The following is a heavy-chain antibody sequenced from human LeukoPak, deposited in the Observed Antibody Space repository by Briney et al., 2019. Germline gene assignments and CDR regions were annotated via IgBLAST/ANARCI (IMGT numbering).Heavy chain of an antibody. CDR1: GFTFSSYA. V-gene: IGHV3-30*04. D-gene: IGHD6-6*01. CDR2: ISYDGSNH. J-gene: IGHJ4*02. Sequence: GGSLRLSCAASGFTFSSYAMHWVRQAPGKGLEWVAVISYDGSNHYYADSVKGRFTISRDNSKNTLYLQMNSLRADDTALYYCARDSSRVHSSSFIFWGDYWGQGTLVTVSS. CDR3: ARDSSRVHSSSFIFWGDY.